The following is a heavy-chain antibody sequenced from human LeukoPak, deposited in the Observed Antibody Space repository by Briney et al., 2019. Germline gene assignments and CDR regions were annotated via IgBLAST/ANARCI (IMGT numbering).Heavy chain of an antibody. J-gene: IGHJ4*02. CDR3: ARIMLTYYDFWSGPYYFDY. CDR1: GYSFTSYW. Sequence: PGESLKISCKCSGYSFTSYWIGWVRQMPGKGLEWMGIIYPGDSDTRYSPSFQGQVTFSADKSISTAYLQWSSLKASDTAMYYCARIMLTYYDFWSGPYYFDYWGQGTLVTVSS. D-gene: IGHD3-3*01. CDR2: IYPGDSDT. V-gene: IGHV5-51*01.